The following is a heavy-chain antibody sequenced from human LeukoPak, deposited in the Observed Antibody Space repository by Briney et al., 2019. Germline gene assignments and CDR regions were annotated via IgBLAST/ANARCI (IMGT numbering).Heavy chain of an antibody. Sequence: PGWSLRLSCAASGFTFSNAWMSWVRQAPGKGLEWVGRIKSKTDGATTDYAAPVKRRFTISRDDSKNTLYLQKNSLKTEDTAVYYCTTDPRIAAARDYWGQGTLVAVSS. D-gene: IGHD6-13*01. V-gene: IGHV3-15*01. CDR3: TTDPRIAAARDY. CDR1: GFTFSNAW. CDR2: IKSKTDGATT. J-gene: IGHJ4*02.